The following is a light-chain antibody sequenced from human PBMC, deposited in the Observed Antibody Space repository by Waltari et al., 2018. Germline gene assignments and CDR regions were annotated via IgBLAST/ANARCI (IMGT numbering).Light chain of an antibody. CDR3: QQYNNCPPWT. J-gene: IGKJ1*01. Sequence: EIVMTQSQATLSVSPGERATLSCRASQTVSSNLASYQQKPGQAPRLLIYGASTRATGIPARCSGSGSGTEFTLTISSLQSEDFAVYYCQQYNNCPPWTFGQGTKVEIK. CDR1: QTVSSN. V-gene: IGKV3-15*01. CDR2: GAS.